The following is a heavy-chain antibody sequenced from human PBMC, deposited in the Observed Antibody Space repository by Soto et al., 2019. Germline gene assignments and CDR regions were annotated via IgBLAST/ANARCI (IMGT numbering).Heavy chain of an antibody. D-gene: IGHD1-26*01. CDR1: GFTFSSYA. CDR2: ISYDGSNK. CDR3: ARDQGGSYPHFDY. Sequence: GGSLRLSCAASGFTFSSYAMHWVRQAPGKGLEWVAVISYDGSNKYYADSVKGRFTISRDNSKNTLYLQMNSLRAEDTAVYYCARDQGGSYPHFDYWGQGTLVTAPQ. V-gene: IGHV3-30-3*01. J-gene: IGHJ4*02.